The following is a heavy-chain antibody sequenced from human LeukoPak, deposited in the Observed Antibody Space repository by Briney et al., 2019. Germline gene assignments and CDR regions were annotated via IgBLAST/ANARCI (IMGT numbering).Heavy chain of an antibody. CDR3: ARDRAATKDWVEYDP. J-gene: IGHJ5*02. CDR2: IRDSGDA. V-gene: IGHV3-66*03. D-gene: IGHD3/OR15-3a*01. Sequence: GGSLRLSCAVSGFRVSDDYMSWVRQAPGKGLEWVGLIRDSGDAFYADFARGRFAISRAESETTLYLQITRLRVEDTAVYFCARDRAATKDWVEYDPWGQGTPVIVSS. CDR1: GFRVSDDY.